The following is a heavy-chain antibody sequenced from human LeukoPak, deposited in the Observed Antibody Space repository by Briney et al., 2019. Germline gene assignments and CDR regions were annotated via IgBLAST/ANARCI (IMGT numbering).Heavy chain of an antibody. CDR3: ARGSGSYYTGDY. D-gene: IGHD3-10*01. J-gene: IGHJ4*02. CDR1: GFTFTNYA. V-gene: IGHV3-21*06. CDR2: INSSGTYK. Sequence: PAGTLSLSCATYGFTFTNYARNWVRQAPGKGLEWVSYINSSGTYKYYTDPWKGRFTIARDNNKNLLYLQMKSLRAQDTALYYGARGSGSYYTGDYWSQGTLVT.